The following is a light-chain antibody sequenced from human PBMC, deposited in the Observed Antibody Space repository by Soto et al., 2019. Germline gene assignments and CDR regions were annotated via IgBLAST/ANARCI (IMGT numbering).Light chain of an antibody. V-gene: IGKV1-5*01. CDR2: DAS. CDR3: QQYYRSCT. J-gene: IGKJ2*02. Sequence: DIQLTQSPSTLSASVGDRVTITCRASQSVTDWLAWYQQKPGKAPRLLIYDASSLQSGVPSRFSGSGSGTEFSITISSLHPDYFATYYCQQYYRSCTFGQGTKVEIK. CDR1: QSVTDW.